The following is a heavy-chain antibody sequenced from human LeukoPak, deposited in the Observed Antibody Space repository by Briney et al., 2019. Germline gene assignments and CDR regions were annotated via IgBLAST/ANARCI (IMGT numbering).Heavy chain of an antibody. J-gene: IGHJ3*02. D-gene: IGHD2-15*01. CDR3: ARDTGGFDI. Sequence: SETLSLTCSVSAYSISSGYYWGWIRQPPGKGLEGIGSIHHTGYTFYNPSVKSRITIPVETSKNQFSLKLSSVTAADTAMYYCARDTGGFDIWGQGAMVTVSS. V-gene: IGHV4-38-2*02. CDR2: IHHTGYT. CDR1: AYSISSGYY.